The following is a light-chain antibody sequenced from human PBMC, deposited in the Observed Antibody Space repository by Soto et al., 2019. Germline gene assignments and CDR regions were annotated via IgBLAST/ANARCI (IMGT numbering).Light chain of an antibody. CDR2: SAS. CDR3: QQSYSAPLT. Sequence: DIQMTQSPSSLSASVGARVTITCRASQSISSYLNWYQQKPGKAPKLLIYSASSLQSGVPSRFSGSGSGTAFTLTISSLQREDFATYYCQQSYSAPLTFGGGTKVEIK. CDR1: QSISSY. J-gene: IGKJ4*01. V-gene: IGKV1-39*01.